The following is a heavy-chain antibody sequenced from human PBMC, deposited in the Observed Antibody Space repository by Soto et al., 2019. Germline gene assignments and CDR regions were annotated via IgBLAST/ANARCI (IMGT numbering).Heavy chain of an antibody. CDR2: IYYSGRT. CDR3: ARQRTTVVTQAYFDY. Sequence: SETLSLTCIVSGESISSSSYYWGWIRQPPGKGLEWIGSIYYSGRTYYNPSFKSRVTISIDTSKNQFSLKLSSVTATDTAVYYCARQRTTVVTQAYFDYWGQGARVTVSS. V-gene: IGHV4-39*01. D-gene: IGHD2-21*02. CDR1: GESISSSSYY. J-gene: IGHJ4*02.